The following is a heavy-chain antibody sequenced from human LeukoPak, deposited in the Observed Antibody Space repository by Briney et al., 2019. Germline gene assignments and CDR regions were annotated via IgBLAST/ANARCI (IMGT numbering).Heavy chain of an antibody. J-gene: IGHJ6*02. Sequence: SETPSLTCTVSGGSISSYYWSWVRQPPGKGMEWIGHIYYNGSTKYSPSLKSRATISVDTSKSQFSLRLASVTAADTAVYYCARMRSGIYGMDVWGQGTTVTVSS. CDR3: ARMRSGIYGMDV. CDR2: IYYNGST. D-gene: IGHD3-3*01. V-gene: IGHV4-59*01. CDR1: GGSISSYY.